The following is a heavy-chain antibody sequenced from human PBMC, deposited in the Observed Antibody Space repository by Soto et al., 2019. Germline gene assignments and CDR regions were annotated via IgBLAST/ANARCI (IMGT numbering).Heavy chain of an antibody. D-gene: IGHD2-2*01. CDR3: ARGIVVPAAIDYYYYYGMDV. V-gene: IGHV1-69*13. CDR1: GGTFSSYA. J-gene: IGHJ6*02. CDR2: IIPIFGTA. Sequence: EASVKVSCKASGGTFSSYAISWVRQAPGQGLEWMGGIIPIFGTANYAQKFQGRVTITADESTSTAYMELSSLRSEDTAVYYCARGIVVPAAIDYYYYYGMDVWGQGTTVTVSS.